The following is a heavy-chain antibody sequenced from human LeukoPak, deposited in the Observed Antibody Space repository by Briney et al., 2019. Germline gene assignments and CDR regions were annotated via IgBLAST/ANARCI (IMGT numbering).Heavy chain of an antibody. Sequence: SGGSLRLSCAASGFTVSSSYMNWVRQAPGKGLEWVSLIFSGGGTYYADSVKGRFTISRDNSKNTLFLQMNSLRDEDTAVYYCARDRGTTYYYGSGSYGHWGQGTLVTVSS. CDR1: GFTVSSSY. J-gene: IGHJ4*02. V-gene: IGHV3-66*01. D-gene: IGHD3-10*01. CDR3: ARDRGTTYYYGSGSYGH. CDR2: IFSGGGT.